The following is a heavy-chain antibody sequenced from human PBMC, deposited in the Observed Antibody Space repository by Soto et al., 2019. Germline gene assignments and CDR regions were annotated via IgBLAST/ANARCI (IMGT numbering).Heavy chain of an antibody. D-gene: IGHD5-12*01. V-gene: IGHV3-33*01. Sequence: QVQLVESGGGVVQPGRSLRLSCAASGFTFSSYGMHWVRQAPGKGLEWVAVIWYDGSNKNYADSVKGRFTISRDNSKNTLYLQMNSLRAEDTAVYYCARVGYSGYDSTYYYGMDVWGQGTTVTVSS. J-gene: IGHJ6*02. CDR1: GFTFSSYG. CDR2: IWYDGSNK. CDR3: ARVGYSGYDSTYYYGMDV.